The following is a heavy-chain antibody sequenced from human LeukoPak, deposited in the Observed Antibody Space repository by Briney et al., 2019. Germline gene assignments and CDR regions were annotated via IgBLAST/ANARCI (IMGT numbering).Heavy chain of an antibody. J-gene: IGHJ4*02. CDR2: INWNGGST. CDR1: GFTLSSYA. Sequence: GGSLRLSCAASGFTLSSYAMSWVRQAPGKGLEWVSGINWNGGSTGYADSVKGRFTISRDNAKNSLYLQMNSLRAEDTALYYCARGGYATPPYFFDYWGQGTLVTVSS. D-gene: IGHD2-2*01. V-gene: IGHV3-20*04. CDR3: ARGGYATPPYFFDY.